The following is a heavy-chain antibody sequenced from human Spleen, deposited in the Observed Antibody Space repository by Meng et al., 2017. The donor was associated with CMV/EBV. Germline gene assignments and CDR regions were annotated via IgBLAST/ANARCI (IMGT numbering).Heavy chain of an antibody. V-gene: IGHV3-30*03. CDR3: ARTAATEPGAFDV. CDR1: GFTFSSYS. Sequence: SLKISCSASGFTFSSYSMNWVRQAPGRGLEWLTIISYDATSKYDADSVKGRFTISRDNSKKMVYLQMNSLRPEDTSVYYFARTAATEPGAFDVWGPGTMVTVSS. D-gene: IGHD1-1*01. J-gene: IGHJ3*01. CDR2: ISYDATSK.